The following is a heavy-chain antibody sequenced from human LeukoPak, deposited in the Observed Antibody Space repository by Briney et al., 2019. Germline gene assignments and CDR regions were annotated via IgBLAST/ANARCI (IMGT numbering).Heavy chain of an antibody. CDR1: GGSISSYY. Sequence: SETLSLTRTVSGGSISSYYWSWIRQPPGKGLEWIGYIYYSGSTNYNPSLKSRVTISVDTSKNQFSLKLSSVTAADTAVYYCARGGYSSGWFYDCWGQGTLVTVSS. CDR2: IYYSGST. D-gene: IGHD6-19*01. V-gene: IGHV4-59*01. J-gene: IGHJ4*02. CDR3: ARGGYSSGWFYDC.